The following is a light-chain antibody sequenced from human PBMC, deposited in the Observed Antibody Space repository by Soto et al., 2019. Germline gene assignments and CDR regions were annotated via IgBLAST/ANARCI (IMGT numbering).Light chain of an antibody. CDR3: QSYDSSLSGSV. Sequence: QSVLTQPPSVSGAPVQRVTISCTRSSSNIGAGYDVHWYQQLPGTAPKLLIYGNSNRPSGVPDRFSGSKSGTSSSLAITGLQAEDEADYYCQSYDSSLSGSVFGGGTKLTVL. CDR1: SSNIGAGYD. J-gene: IGLJ3*02. CDR2: GNS. V-gene: IGLV1-40*01.